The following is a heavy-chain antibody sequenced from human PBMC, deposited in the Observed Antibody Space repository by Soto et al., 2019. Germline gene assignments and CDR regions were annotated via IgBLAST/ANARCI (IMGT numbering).Heavy chain of an antibody. J-gene: IGHJ6*02. D-gene: IGHD3-10*01. CDR2: IYYSGST. CDR3: ARDKYYYDSGKDGMDV. Sequence: WTWIRQHPGKGLEWIGYIYYSGSTYYNQSLKSRVTISVDTSKNQFSLKLSSVTAADTAMYYCARDKYYYDSGKDGMDVWGQGTTVTVSS. V-gene: IGHV4-31*02.